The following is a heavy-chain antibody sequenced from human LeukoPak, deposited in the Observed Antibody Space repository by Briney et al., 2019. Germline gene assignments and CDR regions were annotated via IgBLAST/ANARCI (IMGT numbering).Heavy chain of an antibody. CDR3: ARVHDSSGYYPLDY. D-gene: IGHD3-22*01. Sequence: SETLSLTCTVSGGSISSGSYYWSWIRQPAGKGLEWIGRIYTSGSTNYNPSLKSRVTISVDTSKNQFSLKLSSVTAADTAVYYCARVHDSSGYYPLDYWGQGTLVTVSS. V-gene: IGHV4-61*02. CDR2: IYTSGST. CDR1: GGSISSGSYY. J-gene: IGHJ4*02.